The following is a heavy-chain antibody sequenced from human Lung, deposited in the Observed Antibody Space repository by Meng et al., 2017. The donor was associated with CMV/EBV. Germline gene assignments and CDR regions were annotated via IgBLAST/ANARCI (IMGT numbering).Heavy chain of an antibody. V-gene: IGHV3-30*02. CDR2: IRYDGSNK. CDR1: GFTFSSYG. D-gene: IGHD6-13*01. CDR3: AKDRLSSSSWYYYYYGMDF. J-gene: IGHJ6*02. Sequence: GESLKISCAASGFTFSSYGMHWVRQAPGKGLEWVAFIRYDGSNKYYADSVKGRFTISRDNSKNTLYLQMNSLRAEDTAVYYCAKDRLSSSSWYYYYYGMDFWGQGTXVTVSS.